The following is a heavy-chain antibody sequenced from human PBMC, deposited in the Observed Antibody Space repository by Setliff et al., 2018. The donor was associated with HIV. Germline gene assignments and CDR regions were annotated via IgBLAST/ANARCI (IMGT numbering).Heavy chain of an antibody. Sequence: PSETLSLTCTVSGGSISSYYWSWIRQPPGKGLEWIGYIYRTGSTKYNPSLKSRVTISVDTSKNQFSLKLSSVTAADTAVYYCARAQRITIFGVVYWYFDLWGRGTLVTVSS. V-gene: IGHV4-59*08. J-gene: IGHJ2*01. CDR2: IYRTGST. CDR3: ARAQRITIFGVVYWYFDL. D-gene: IGHD3-3*01. CDR1: GGSISSYY.